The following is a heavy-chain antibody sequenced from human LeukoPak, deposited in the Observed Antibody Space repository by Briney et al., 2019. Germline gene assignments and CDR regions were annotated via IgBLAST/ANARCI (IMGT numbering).Heavy chain of an antibody. D-gene: IGHD3-9*01. CDR3: ARDYYDILTGYYYYYYGMDV. CDR2: ISASGGRT. CDR1: GFTFSSYA. V-gene: IGHV3-23*01. J-gene: IGHJ6*02. Sequence: GGSLRLSCAASGFTFSSYAMSWVRQAPGKGLEWVSVISASGGRTSYADSVKGRFTVSRDNSKNMLYLQMNSLRAEDTAVYYCARDYYDILTGYYYYYYGMDVWGQGTTVTVSS.